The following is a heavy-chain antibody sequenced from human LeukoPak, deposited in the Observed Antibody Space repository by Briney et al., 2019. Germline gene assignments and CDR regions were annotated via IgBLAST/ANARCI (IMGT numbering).Heavy chain of an antibody. CDR3: ARDGGYCSSPNCHIDY. D-gene: IGHD2-2*01. V-gene: IGHV3-11*06. CDR2: ISSSSSYT. J-gene: IGHJ4*02. Sequence: GGSLRLSCAASGFTFSDYYMSWIRQAPGKGLEWVSYISSSSSYTNYADSVKGRFTISRDNAKNSLYLQMNSLRAEDTAVYYCARDGGYCSSPNCHIDYWGQGTLVTVSS. CDR1: GFTFSDYY.